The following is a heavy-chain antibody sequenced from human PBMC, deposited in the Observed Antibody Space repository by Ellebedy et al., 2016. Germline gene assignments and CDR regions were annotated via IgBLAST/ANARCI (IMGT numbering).Heavy chain of an antibody. V-gene: IGHV4-59*01. Sequence: GSLRLXCTVSGGSISSYYWSWIRQPPGKGLEWIGYIYYSGSTNYNPSLKSQVTISVDTSKKQFSLKLSSVTAADTAVYYCAREAVAARHDAFDIWGQGTMVTVSS. CDR2: IYYSGST. J-gene: IGHJ3*02. CDR1: GGSISSYY. CDR3: AREAVAARHDAFDI. D-gene: IGHD6-19*01.